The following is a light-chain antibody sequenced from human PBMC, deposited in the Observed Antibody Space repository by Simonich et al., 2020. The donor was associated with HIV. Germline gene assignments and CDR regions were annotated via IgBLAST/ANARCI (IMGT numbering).Light chain of an antibody. V-gene: IGKV4-1*01. CDR1: QRVLYSSNNKKY. Sequence: DIVMTQSPDSLAVSLGERATINCKSSQRVLYSSNNKKYLAWYQQKPRQPPNILMYWASTRESGVPDRFSGSGSVTNFTLTISSLQAEDVALYYCQQYFSTPYTFGQGTKLEIK. CDR2: WAS. J-gene: IGKJ2*01. CDR3: QQYFSTPYT.